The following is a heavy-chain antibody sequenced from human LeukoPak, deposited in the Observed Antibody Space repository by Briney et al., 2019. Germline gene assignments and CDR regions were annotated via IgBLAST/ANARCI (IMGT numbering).Heavy chain of an antibody. Sequence: PSETLSLTCTVSGGSINSYYWSWIRQPAGKGLEWIGRFYTSGSTNYNPSLKSRVTMSVDTSKNQFSLKLSSVTAADTAAYYCARDLLPGRADNWFDPWGQGTLVTVSS. V-gene: IGHV4-4*07. CDR1: GGSINSYY. CDR2: FYTSGST. CDR3: ARDLLPGRADNWFDP. J-gene: IGHJ5*02. D-gene: IGHD2-15*01.